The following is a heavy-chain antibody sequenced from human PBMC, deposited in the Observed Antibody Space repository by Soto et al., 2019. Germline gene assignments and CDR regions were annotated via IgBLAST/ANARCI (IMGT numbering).Heavy chain of an antibody. D-gene: IGHD2-2*01. CDR2: INNVRSHT. CDR1: GFTFGGYW. V-gene: IGHV3-74*01. Sequence: GGSRRLAGEASGFTFGGYWRHWGRQVPGKGLVWVSRINNVRSHTSYAGSVKGRFAISRGHPRNTLYLEIRSVTVEDTAVYYCVRDGHCITTSCYRNWFDSW. J-gene: IGHJ5*01. CDR3: VRDGHCITTSCYRNWFDS.